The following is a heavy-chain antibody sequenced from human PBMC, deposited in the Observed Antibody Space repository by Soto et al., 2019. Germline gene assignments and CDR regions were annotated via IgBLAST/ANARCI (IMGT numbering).Heavy chain of an antibody. V-gene: IGHV1-2*02. CDR3: AGPAGYVIYCHYFDA. D-gene: IGHD3-10*01. CDR1: GNTLTSYY. J-gene: IGHJ4*02. CDR2: LSPTTGGT. Sequence: ASVKVSCNASGNTLTSYYIHWLRQAPGQGLEWVGRLSPTTGGTNNAQHFQGRVTVTWDMSTCTAYMELSSLIYEDTAVYYCAGPAGYVIYCHYFDACGQ.